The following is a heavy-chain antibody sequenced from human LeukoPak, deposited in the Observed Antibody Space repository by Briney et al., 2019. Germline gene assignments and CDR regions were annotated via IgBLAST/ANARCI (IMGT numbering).Heavy chain of an antibody. CDR2: IYYSGST. CDR1: GGSISSYY. CDR3: AREVRYCSSTSCYAGPD. J-gene: IGHJ4*02. Sequence: SETLSLTCTVSGGSISSYYWSWIRQPPGKGLEWIGYIYYSGSTNYNPSLKSRVTISVDTSKNQFSLKLSSVTAADTAVYYCAREVRYCSSTSCYAGPDWGQGTLVTVSS. V-gene: IGHV4-59*01. D-gene: IGHD2-2*01.